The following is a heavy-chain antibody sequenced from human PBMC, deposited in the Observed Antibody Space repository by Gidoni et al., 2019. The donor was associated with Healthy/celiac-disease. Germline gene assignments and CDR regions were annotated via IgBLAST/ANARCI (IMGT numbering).Heavy chain of an antibody. J-gene: IGHJ6*02. Sequence: EVQLVESGGGLVQPGGSLRLSGAASGFTVSSNYMSWVRQAPGKGLEWVSVIYSGVSTYYADSVKGRFTISRDNSKNTLYLPMNSLRAEDTAVYYCASVLGTAMVFGPSMDVWGQGTTFTVSS. V-gene: IGHV3-66*01. CDR1: GFTVSSNY. D-gene: IGHD5-18*01. CDR2: IYSGVST. CDR3: ASVLGTAMVFGPSMDV.